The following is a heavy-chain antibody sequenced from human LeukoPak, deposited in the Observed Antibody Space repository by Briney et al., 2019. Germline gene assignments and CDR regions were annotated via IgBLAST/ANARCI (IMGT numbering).Heavy chain of an antibody. CDR2: IRYDGSNK. J-gene: IGHJ4*02. Sequence: GGSLRLSCAASGFTFSSYGMHWVRQAPGKGLEWVAFIRYDGSNKYYADSVKGRFTISRDNAKNSLYLQMNSLRAEDTAVYYCARDRATRYYDSSGQYADYWGQGTLVTVSS. V-gene: IGHV3-30*02. CDR3: ARDRATRYYDSSGQYADY. CDR1: GFTFSSYG. D-gene: IGHD3-22*01.